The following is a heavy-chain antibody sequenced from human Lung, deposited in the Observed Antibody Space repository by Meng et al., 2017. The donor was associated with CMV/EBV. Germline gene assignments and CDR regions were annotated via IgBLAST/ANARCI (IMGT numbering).Heavy chain of an antibody. V-gene: IGHV3-7*01. Sequence: GGSLRLSCAASGFTFSSFWMAWVRQAPGKGLEWVGNIKQDESEIQYVGSVKGRFTITRDNAKNSLFLQMNSLRAEDTAVYYCARSMLEVNRYYYGMDAWGEGTPVTVSS. CDR3: ARSMLEVNRYYYGMDA. CDR2: IKQDESEI. D-gene: IGHD1-1*01. CDR1: GFTFSSFW. J-gene: IGHJ6*04.